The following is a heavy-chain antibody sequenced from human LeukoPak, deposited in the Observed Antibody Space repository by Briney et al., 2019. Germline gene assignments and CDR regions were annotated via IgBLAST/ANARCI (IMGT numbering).Heavy chain of an antibody. Sequence: PGGSLRLSCAASGFTFSNAWMSWVRQAPGKGLEWVGRIKSKTDGGTTDYAAPVKGRFTISRDDSKNTLYLQMNSLRAEDTALYHCARSNSSGYYGGLDYWGQGTLVTVSS. CDR3: ARSNSSGYYGGLDY. V-gene: IGHV3-15*05. J-gene: IGHJ4*02. CDR2: IKSKTDGGTT. D-gene: IGHD3-22*01. CDR1: GFTFSNAW.